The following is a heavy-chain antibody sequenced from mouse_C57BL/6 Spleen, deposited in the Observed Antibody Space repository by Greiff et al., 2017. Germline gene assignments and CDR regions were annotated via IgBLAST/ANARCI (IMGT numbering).Heavy chain of an antibody. CDR3: AGGYGSSSYYYAMDY. CDR2: IDPEDGET. V-gene: IGHV14-2*01. D-gene: IGHD1-1*01. J-gene: IGHJ4*01. CDR1: GFNIKDYY. Sequence: VQLQQSGAELVKPGASVKLSCTASGFNIKDYYMHWVKQRTEQGLEWIGRIDPEDGETKYAPKFQGKATITADTSSNTAYLQLSSLTSEDTAVYYCAGGYGSSSYYYAMDYWGQGTSVTVSS.